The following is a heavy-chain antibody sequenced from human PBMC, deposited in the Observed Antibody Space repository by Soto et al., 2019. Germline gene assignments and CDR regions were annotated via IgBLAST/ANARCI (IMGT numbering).Heavy chain of an antibody. D-gene: IGHD3-3*01. Sequence: QVQLVQSGAEVKKPGASVKVSCKASGYTFTSYGISWVRQAPGQGLEWMGWISAYNGNTNYAQKLQGRVTMTTDTSMSTAYMEMRSLRADDTAVYYWARVADQYYHFWSGSPGMDVWCKGNTVTVSS. V-gene: IGHV1-18*01. CDR1: GYTFTSYG. CDR2: ISAYNGNT. J-gene: IGHJ6*04. CDR3: ARVADQYYHFWSGSPGMDV.